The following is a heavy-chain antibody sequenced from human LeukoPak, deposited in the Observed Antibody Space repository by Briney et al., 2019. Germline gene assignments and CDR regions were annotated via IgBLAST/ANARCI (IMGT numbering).Heavy chain of an antibody. J-gene: IGHJ6*03. CDR1: GFTFDDYA. V-gene: IGHV3-9*01. CDR2: ISWNSGSI. CDR3: ARKGGATTYGYYYYYMDV. D-gene: IGHD1-26*01. Sequence: GGSLRLSCAASGFTFDDYAMHWVRQAPGKGLEWVSGISWNSGSIGYADSVKGRFTISRDNAKNSLYLQMNSLRAEDTAVYYCARKGGATTYGYYYYYMDVWGKGTTVTISS.